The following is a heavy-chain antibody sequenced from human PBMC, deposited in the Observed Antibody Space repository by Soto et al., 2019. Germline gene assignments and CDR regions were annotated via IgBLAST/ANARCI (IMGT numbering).Heavy chain of an antibody. CDR1: GGSFSLYY. V-gene: IGHV4-34*01. Sequence: QVQLQQWGAGLLKPSETLSLTCVVYGGSFSLYYWSWLRQPPGKGLEGIGEINDSGSTNYNPSLKSRVTISIDTSKNQFYLKLRSVTAADTAVYFCARGFSHWGQGTLVTVSS. CDR2: INDSGST. CDR3: ARGFSH. J-gene: IGHJ4*02.